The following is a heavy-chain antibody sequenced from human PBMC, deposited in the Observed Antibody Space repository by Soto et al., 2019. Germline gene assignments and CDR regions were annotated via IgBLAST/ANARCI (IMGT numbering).Heavy chain of an antibody. CDR1: GGSINNYY. CDR2: VSYSGRT. D-gene: IGHD4-17*01. V-gene: IGHV4-59*03. J-gene: IGHJ3*01. Sequence: SETLSLTRTLSGGSINNYYWNWIRQPPGKGLEWIGYVSYSGRTNYNPSLKSRVNMLVDKSKNQFSLNLTSVTAADTAVYYCAPLQYTVVTAIDVWGQGTMVTVSS. CDR3: APLQYTVVTAIDV.